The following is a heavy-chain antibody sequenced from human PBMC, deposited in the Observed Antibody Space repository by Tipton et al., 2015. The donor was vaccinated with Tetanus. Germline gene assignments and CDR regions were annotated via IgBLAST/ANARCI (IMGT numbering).Heavy chain of an antibody. J-gene: IGHJ4*02. D-gene: IGHD3-22*01. CDR1: GGSISRFY. CDR2: AYYSGST. Sequence: TLSLTCTISGGSISRFYWGWIRQPPGKGLEWIGHAYYSGSTNYNPSLKSRVSISVDTSNDQFSLRLTSVTAADTAIYYCARFSYDSGGFYSYFDYWGRGTLVPVSS. CDR3: ARFSYDSGGFYSYFDY. V-gene: IGHV4-59*07.